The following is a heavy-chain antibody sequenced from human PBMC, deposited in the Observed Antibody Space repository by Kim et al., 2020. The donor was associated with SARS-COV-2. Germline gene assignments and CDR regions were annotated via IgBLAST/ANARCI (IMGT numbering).Heavy chain of an antibody. D-gene: IGHD3-16*02. CDR2: ISGSGGST. CDR3: AKDGAAFRGITFGGVIVIPSPFDY. J-gene: IGHJ4*02. V-gene: IGHV3-23*01. CDR1: GFTFSSYA. Sequence: GGSLRLSCAASGFTFSSYAMSWVRQAPGKGLEWVSAISGSGGSTYYADSVKGRFTISRDNSKNTLYLQMNSLRAEDTAVYYCAKDGAAFRGITFGGVIVIPSPFDYWGQGTLVTVSS.